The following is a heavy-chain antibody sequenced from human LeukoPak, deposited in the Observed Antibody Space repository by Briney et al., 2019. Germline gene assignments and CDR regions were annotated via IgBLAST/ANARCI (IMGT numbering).Heavy chain of an antibody. J-gene: IGHJ4*02. CDR1: GFMFSSNW. V-gene: IGHV3-7*03. D-gene: IGHD5-24*01. Sequence: GGSLRLSCAASGFMFSSNWMSWVRLAPGKGLEWVANIKEDGTETYYVDSVKGRFTISRDNAKNSLYLQINSLRVEDTAVYYCAKEGRSLQTYWGQGTLVTVSS. CDR2: IKEDGTET. CDR3: AKEGRSLQTY.